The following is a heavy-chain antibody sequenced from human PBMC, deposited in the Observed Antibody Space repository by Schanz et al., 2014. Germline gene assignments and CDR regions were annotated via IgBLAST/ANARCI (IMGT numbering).Heavy chain of an antibody. J-gene: IGHJ4*02. Sequence: EVQLAESGGGLVQPGGSLRLSCAASEFTFSTDAMSWVRQAPGKGLEWLSVISASGGDTYYADSVKGRFTISRDNSKNTLYLQMNSLRAEDTAVYYCAKDRSWDYDSSGYFDYWGQGTLVTVSS. CDR2: ISASGGDT. CDR1: EFTFSTDA. V-gene: IGHV3-23*04. D-gene: IGHD3-22*01. CDR3: AKDRSWDYDSSGYFDY.